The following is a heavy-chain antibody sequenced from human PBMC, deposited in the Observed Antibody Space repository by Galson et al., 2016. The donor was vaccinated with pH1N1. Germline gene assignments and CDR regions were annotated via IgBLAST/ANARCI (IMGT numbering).Heavy chain of an antibody. D-gene: IGHD1-26*01. CDR2: IYHSGST. Sequence: SEPLSLTCTVSGYSIRSGLYWGWVRQSPGKGLEWIASIYHSGSTYSNVALKSRLSISVDTARNKSSLELGSVTAADTAFYYCARISDGGNDEGEPYYFDLWGQGTLVTVSS. J-gene: IGHJ4*02. CDR3: ARISDGGNDEGEPYYFDL. V-gene: IGHV4-38-2*02. CDR1: GYSIRSGLY.